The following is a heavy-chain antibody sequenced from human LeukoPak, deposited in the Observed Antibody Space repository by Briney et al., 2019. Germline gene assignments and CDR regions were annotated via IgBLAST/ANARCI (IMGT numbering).Heavy chain of an antibody. CDR1: GDSLNGYY. J-gene: IGHJ4*02. Sequence: PSETLSLTCAVSGDSLNGYYWNWIRQPPGKGLEWIGYIYYSGTTNYDPSLKSRVTISVDTSKNQLSLEVNSVTAADTAVYYCARRARGNRAYYFDFWGPGTLVTVSS. CDR3: ARRARGNRAYYFDF. D-gene: IGHD2-21*01. V-gene: IGHV4-59*01. CDR2: IYYSGTT.